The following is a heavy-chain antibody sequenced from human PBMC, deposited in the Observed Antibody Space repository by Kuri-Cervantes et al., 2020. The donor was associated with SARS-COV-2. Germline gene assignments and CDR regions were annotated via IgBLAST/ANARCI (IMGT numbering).Heavy chain of an antibody. D-gene: IGHD6-19*01. Sequence: GPMQVYSTQSRTPSSTFSVFSLSTSGVGVVWSRQPPGKALEWLALIYWDDDKRYSPSLNSRLTITKHTSKNRAVLTMTNMDPVDTATYYCAHIPPIVVAGTGGFDYWGQGTLVTVSS. CDR3: AHIPPIVVAGTGGFDY. CDR2: IYWDDDK. V-gene: IGHV2-5*02. CDR1: VFSLSTSGVG. J-gene: IGHJ4*02.